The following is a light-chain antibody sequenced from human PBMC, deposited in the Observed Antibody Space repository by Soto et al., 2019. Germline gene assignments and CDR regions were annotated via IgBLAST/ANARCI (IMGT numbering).Light chain of an antibody. CDR1: QSISNH. Sequence: DIQMTQSPSSLSASVEDRVIITCRASQSISNHLNWYQQKPGKAPKLLIFAASSLQSGVPSRFSGSRSGPDFTLTISSLQPEDFATYYCQQSYSTPTTFGQGTRLEI. V-gene: IGKV1-39*01. CDR2: AAS. CDR3: QQSYSTPTT. J-gene: IGKJ5*01.